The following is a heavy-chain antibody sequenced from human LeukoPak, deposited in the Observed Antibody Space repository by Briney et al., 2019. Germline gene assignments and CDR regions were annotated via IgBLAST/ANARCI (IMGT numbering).Heavy chain of an antibody. J-gene: IGHJ4*02. D-gene: IGHD5-18*01. CDR2: IKQDGSEK. V-gene: IGHV3-7*01. Sequence: GGSLRLSCAASGFTFSNAWMSWVRQAPGKGLEWVANIKQDGSEKYYVDSVKGRFTTSRDNAKNSLYLQMNSLRAEDTAVYYCARMGLWLPYYFDYWGQGTLVTVSS. CDR1: GFTFSNAW. CDR3: ARMGLWLPYYFDY.